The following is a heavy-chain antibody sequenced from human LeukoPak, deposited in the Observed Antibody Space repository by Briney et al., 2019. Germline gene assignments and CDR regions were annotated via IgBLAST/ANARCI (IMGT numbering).Heavy chain of an antibody. J-gene: IGHJ4*02. CDR1: GFTFSSYG. V-gene: IGHV3-30*18. Sequence: GRSLRLSCAASGFTFSSYGMHWVRQAPGKGPEWVAVISYDGSNKYYADSVKGRFTISRDNSKNTLYLQMNSLRAEDTAVYYCAKEEYDILTGYPTFDYWGQGTLVTVSS. D-gene: IGHD3-9*01. CDR3: AKEEYDILTGYPTFDY. CDR2: ISYDGSNK.